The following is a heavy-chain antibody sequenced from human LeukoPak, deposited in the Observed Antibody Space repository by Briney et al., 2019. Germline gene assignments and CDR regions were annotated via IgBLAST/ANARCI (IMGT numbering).Heavy chain of an antibody. D-gene: IGHD3-10*01. CDR2: IHHSGST. CDR1: GGSIIRNNW. Sequence: PSETLSLTCAVSGGSIIRNNWWSWVRQPPGKGLEWIGEIHHSGSTNYNTSLKSRVTISVDTSENQFSLKLTSVTAADTAVYYCARGGRGRNWFDPWGQGTLVTVSS. CDR3: ARGGRGRNWFDP. V-gene: IGHV4-4*02. J-gene: IGHJ5*02.